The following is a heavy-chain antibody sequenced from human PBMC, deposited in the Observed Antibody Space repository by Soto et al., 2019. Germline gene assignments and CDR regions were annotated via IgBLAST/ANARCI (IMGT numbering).Heavy chain of an antibody. CDR3: ARSVVTPRGDYFDY. J-gene: IGHJ4*02. V-gene: IGHV4-34*01. CDR2: INHSGRT. CDR1: VFTYSGFA. D-gene: IGHD2-21*02. Sequence: GSLRLSCSASVFTYSGFAMHWVRQPPGKGLEWIGEINHSGRTNYHPSLKSRVTISVDTSKNQFSLKLSSVTAADTAVYYCARSVVTPRGDYFDYWGQGTLVTVSS.